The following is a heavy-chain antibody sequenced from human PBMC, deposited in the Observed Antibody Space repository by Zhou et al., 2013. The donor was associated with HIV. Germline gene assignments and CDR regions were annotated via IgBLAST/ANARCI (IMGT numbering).Heavy chain of an antibody. CDR3: ALGDSSGYYTPPIDY. D-gene: IGHD3-22*01. CDR1: GGTFSRFT. V-gene: IGHV1-69*12. CDR2: IIPLSGTI. Sequence: QVQLVQSGAEVRRSGSSVKVSCKTLGGTFSRFTINWVRQAPGQGVEWVGGIIPLSGTINYAQKFKTRVTISADESTTTAYMEVNTLRPEDTAMYYCALGDSSGYYTPPIDYWGQGTLVTVSS. J-gene: IGHJ4*02.